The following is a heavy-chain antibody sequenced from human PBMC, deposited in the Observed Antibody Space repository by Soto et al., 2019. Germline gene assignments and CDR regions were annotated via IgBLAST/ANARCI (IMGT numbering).Heavy chain of an antibody. CDR3: ATEGVVAGYYYMDV. J-gene: IGHJ6*03. CDR2: INAGNGNT. Sequence: GASVKVSCKASGYTFTSYAMHWVRQAPGQRLEWMGWINAGNGNTKYSQKFQGRVTITRDTSASTAYMELSSLRSEDTAVYYCATEGVVAGYYYMDVWGKGTTVTVSS. CDR1: GYTFTSYA. D-gene: IGHD2-15*01. V-gene: IGHV1-3*01.